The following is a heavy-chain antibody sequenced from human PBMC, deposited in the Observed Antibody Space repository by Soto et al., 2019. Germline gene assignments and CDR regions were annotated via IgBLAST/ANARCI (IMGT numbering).Heavy chain of an antibody. Sequence: QVQLVQSGAEVKKPGSSVKVSCKASGGTFSSHGINWVRQAPGQGLEWMGGFIPIFGTSNYAQKFQGRVTITADKSTSPAYMELTSLRSDDSAVYYCARDGIMGSPSHTYFAYWGQGTLVTVSS. CDR1: GGTFSSHG. V-gene: IGHV1-69*06. CDR2: FIPIFGTS. J-gene: IGHJ4*02. CDR3: ARDGIMGSPSHTYFAY. D-gene: IGHD3-16*01.